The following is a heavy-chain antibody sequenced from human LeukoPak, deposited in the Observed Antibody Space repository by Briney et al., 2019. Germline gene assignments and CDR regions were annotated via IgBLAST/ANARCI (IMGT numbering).Heavy chain of an antibody. V-gene: IGHV3-48*04. CDR2: ISSSGSTI. J-gene: IGHJ6*04. Sequence: PRGSLRLSCTAAGFTFSSYSMTWFRQAPGKGRDGVSYISSSGSTIYYADSVKGRFTISRDNAKNPLYLKMNSLRAEDTAVYYCAELGITMIGGVWGKGTTVTISS. CDR1: GFTFSSYS. CDR3: AELGITMIGGV. D-gene: IGHD3-10*02.